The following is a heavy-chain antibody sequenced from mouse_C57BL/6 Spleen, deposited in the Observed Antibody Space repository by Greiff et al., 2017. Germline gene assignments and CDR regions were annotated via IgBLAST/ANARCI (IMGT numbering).Heavy chain of an antibody. CDR2: IYPGDGDT. CDR1: GYAFSSSW. Sequence: QVQLQQSGPELVKPGASVKISCKASGYAFSSSWMNWVKQRPGKGLEWIGRIYPGDGDTNYNGKFTGKATLTADKSSSTAYMQLSSLTSEDSAVYFCARSIWGAMDYWGQGTSVTVSS. V-gene: IGHV1-82*01. D-gene: IGHD4-1*01. CDR3: ARSIWGAMDY. J-gene: IGHJ4*01.